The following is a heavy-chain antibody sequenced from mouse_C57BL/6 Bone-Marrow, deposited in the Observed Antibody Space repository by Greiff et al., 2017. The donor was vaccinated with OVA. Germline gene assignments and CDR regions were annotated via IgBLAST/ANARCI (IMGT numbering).Heavy chain of an antibody. V-gene: IGHV1-55*01. CDR2: IYPGSGST. Sequence: QVQLQQPGAELVKPGASVKMSCKASGYTFTSYWITWVKQRPGQGLEWIGDIYPGSGSTNYNEKFKSKATLTVYTSSSTAYMQLSSLTSEDSAVYYCARTGTDAWFAYWGQGTLVTVSA. J-gene: IGHJ3*01. CDR3: ARTGTDAWFAY. D-gene: IGHD4-1*01. CDR1: GYTFTSYW.